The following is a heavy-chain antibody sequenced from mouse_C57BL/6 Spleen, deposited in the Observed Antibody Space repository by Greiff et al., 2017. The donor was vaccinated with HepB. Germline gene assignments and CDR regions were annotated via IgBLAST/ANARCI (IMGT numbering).Heavy chain of an antibody. CDR1: GYTFTEYT. J-gene: IGHJ4*01. Sequence: QVQLQQSGAELVKPGASVKLSCKASGYTFTEYTIHWVKQRSGQGLEWIGWFYPGSGSIKYNEKFKDKATLTADKSSSTVYMELSRLTSEDSAVYCCARHEENYYGTLYAMDYWGQGTSVTVSS. CDR2: FYPGSGSI. D-gene: IGHD1-1*01. CDR3: ARHEENYYGTLYAMDY. V-gene: IGHV1-62-2*01.